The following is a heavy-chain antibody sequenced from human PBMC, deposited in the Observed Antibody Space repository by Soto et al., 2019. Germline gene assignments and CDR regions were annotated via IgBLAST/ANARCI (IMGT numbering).Heavy chain of an antibody. V-gene: IGHV3-21*01. J-gene: IGHJ4*02. CDR1: GFTFSSYS. D-gene: IGHD3-10*01. CDR3: ASFRAYGSGSYAPVDY. CDR2: ISSSSSYI. Sequence: GGSLRLSCAASGFTFSSYSMNWVRQAPGKGLEWVSSISSSSSYIYYADSVKGRFTISRDNAKNSLYLQMNSLRAEDTAVYYCASFRAYGSGSYAPVDYWGQGTLVTVSS.